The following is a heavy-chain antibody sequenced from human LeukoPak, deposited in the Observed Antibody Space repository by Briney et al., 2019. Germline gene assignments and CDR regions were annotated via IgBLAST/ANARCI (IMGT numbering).Heavy chain of an antibody. V-gene: IGHV3-7*01. CDR1: GFTFNGYR. D-gene: IGHD2-2*01. J-gene: IGHJ5*02. Sequence: PGGSLRLSCAASGFTFNGYRMSWARQAPGKGLEWVANIKGDGSAQYYVDSVKGRFTISRDNAKNSLNLQMNSLRAEDTAVYYCATSSDAPGNHWGQGTLVTVSS. CDR3: ATSSDAPGNH. CDR2: IKGDGSAQ.